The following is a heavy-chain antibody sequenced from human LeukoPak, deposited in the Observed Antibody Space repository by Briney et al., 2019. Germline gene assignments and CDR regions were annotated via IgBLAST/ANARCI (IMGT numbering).Heavy chain of an antibody. CDR1: GGSFSGYY. Sequence: SETLSLTCAVYGGSFSGYYWSWIRQPPGKGLEWIGEINHSRSTNYNPSLKSRVTISVDTSKNQFSLKLSSVAAADTAVYYCARGDPYSSSWYVDYWGQGTLVTVSS. V-gene: IGHV4-34*01. CDR2: INHSRST. CDR3: ARGDPYSSSWYVDY. D-gene: IGHD6-13*01. J-gene: IGHJ4*02.